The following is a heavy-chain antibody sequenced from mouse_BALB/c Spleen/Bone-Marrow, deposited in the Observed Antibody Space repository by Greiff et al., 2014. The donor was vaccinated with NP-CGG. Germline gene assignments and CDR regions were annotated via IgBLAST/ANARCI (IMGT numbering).Heavy chain of an antibody. CDR1: GYTFTDYI. D-gene: IGHD1-1*01. Sequence: VQVVESGAELVKPGASVKLSCKASGYTFTDYIIHWIKQRSGQGLEWIGWFYPGSGNIKYNEKFKDKATLTADKSSSTVYMELSRLTSEDSAVCFCTRHFYGSSYFDYWGQGTTLTVSS. CDR3: TRHFYGSSYFDY. CDR2: FYPGSGNI. J-gene: IGHJ2*01. V-gene: IGHV1-62-2*01.